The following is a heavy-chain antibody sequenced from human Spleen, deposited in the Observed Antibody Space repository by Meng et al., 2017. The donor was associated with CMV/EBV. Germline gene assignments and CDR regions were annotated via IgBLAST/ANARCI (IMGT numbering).Heavy chain of an antibody. D-gene: IGHD3-10*01. J-gene: IGHJ4*02. CDR1: RFTFSTYS. Sequence: SCAASRFTFSTYSMIWARQAPGKGLEWVSSISSDSSYIYYADSVKGRFTISRDNARNSLYLQMNSLRAEDTAVYYCATEREAGGFDYWGQGTLVTVSS. V-gene: IGHV3-21*01. CDR3: ATEREAGGFDY. CDR2: ISSDSSYI.